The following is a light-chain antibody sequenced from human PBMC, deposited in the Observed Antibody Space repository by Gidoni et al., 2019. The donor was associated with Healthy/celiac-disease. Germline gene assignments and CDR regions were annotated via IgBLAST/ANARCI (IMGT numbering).Light chain of an antibody. V-gene: IGKV1-8*01. J-gene: IGKJ1*01. Sequence: PSSFSASTGDRVTITCRASQGISSYLAWYQQKPGKAPKLLIYAASTLQSGVPSRFSGSGSGTDFTLTISCLQSEDFATYYCQQYYSYPQTFGQGTKVEIK. CDR3: QQYYSYPQT. CDR2: AAS. CDR1: QGISSY.